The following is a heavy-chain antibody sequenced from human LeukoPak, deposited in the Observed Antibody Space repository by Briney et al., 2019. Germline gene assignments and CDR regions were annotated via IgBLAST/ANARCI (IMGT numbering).Heavy chain of an antibody. CDR2: IKQDGSDR. CDR1: GFPFRNYW. CDR3: VRNLAVAGTCFDS. V-gene: IGHV3-7*03. D-gene: IGHD6-19*01. Sequence: GSLRLSCAASGFPFRNYWMSWVRQVPGTGLEWVANIKQDGSDRNYVTSVRGRFTISRDNAESSLYLQMNSLRAEDTAVYYCVRNLAVAGTCFDSWGQGTLVTVSS. J-gene: IGHJ4*02.